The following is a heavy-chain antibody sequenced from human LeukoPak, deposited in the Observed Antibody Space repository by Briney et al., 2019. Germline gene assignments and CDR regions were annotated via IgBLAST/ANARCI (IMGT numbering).Heavy chain of an antibody. D-gene: IGHD3-16*01. CDR3: ARDRYALTFDY. Sequence: SETLSLTCTASGGSFSSGGYYWSWIRQHPGKGLEWIGYIYYSGRTYYNPSLKSRVTISVDTSKNQFSLKLSSVTAADTAVYYCARDRYALTFDYWGQGALVTVSS. J-gene: IGHJ4*02. CDR1: GGSFSSGGYY. CDR2: IYYSGRT. V-gene: IGHV4-31*03.